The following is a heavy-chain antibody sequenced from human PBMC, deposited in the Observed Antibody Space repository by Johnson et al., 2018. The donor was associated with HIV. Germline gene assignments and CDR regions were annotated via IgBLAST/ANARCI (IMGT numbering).Heavy chain of an antibody. V-gene: IGHV3-7*05. CDR2: IKQDGSEK. D-gene: IGHD3-10*01. CDR3: ARDGYYDSGSDPLDI. Sequence: VQLVESGGGLVQPGGSLRLSCAASGFTFSSYWMSWVRQAPGKGLEWVANIKQDGSEKYYVDSVKGRFTISRDNAKNSLYLAMNSLRVEDTAVYYCARDGYYDSGSDPLDIWGQGTMVTVSS. J-gene: IGHJ3*02. CDR1: GFTFSSYW.